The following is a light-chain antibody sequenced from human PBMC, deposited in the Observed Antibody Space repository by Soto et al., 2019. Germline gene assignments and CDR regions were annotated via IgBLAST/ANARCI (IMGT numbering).Light chain of an antibody. Sequence: QSVLTQPASVSGSPGQSITISCTGTSSDVGGYRYVSWFQHHPGKAPKLIIYEVSNRPSGISDRFSGSKSGNTASLTISGLQAEYEADYYCNSYTSTTPYVFGTGTKLTVL. V-gene: IGLV2-14*01. CDR3: NSYTSTTPYV. J-gene: IGLJ1*01. CDR2: EVS. CDR1: SSDVGGYRY.